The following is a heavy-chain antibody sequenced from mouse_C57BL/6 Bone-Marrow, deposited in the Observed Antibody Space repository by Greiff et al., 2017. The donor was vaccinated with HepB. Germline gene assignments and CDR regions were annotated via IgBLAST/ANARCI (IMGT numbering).Heavy chain of an antibody. CDR1: GFSLTSYG. CDR2: IWGVGST. Sequence: VQVVESGPGLVAPSQSLSITCTVSGFSLTSYGIDWVRQSPGKGLEWLGVIWGVGSTNYNSALKSRLSISKDNSKSQVFLKMNSLQTDDTAMYYCASAPDSSGYPFAYWGQGTLVTVSA. J-gene: IGHJ3*01. CDR3: ASAPDSSGYPFAY. V-gene: IGHV2-6*01. D-gene: IGHD3-2*02.